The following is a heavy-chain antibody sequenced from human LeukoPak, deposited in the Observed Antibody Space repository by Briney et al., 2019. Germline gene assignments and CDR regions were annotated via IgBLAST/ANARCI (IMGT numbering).Heavy chain of an antibody. CDR1: GGSISSSSYY. CDR3: ARGYVVVTAMYDY. J-gene: IGHJ4*02. Sequence: PSETLSLTCTVSGGSISSSSYYWAWIRQPPGEGLEWIGSIYKTGNTNYSPSLKSRVTISVDTSKNQFSLKLSSVTAADTAVYYCARGYVVVTAMYDYWGQGTLVTVSS. CDR2: IYKTGNT. V-gene: IGHV4-39*07. D-gene: IGHD2-21*02.